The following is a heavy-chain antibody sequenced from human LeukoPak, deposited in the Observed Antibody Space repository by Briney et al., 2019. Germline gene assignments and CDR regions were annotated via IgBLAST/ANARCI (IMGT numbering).Heavy chain of an antibody. V-gene: IGHV1-69*02. J-gene: IGHJ4*02. D-gene: IGHD6-13*01. CDR3: ARGRSSWYADY. CDR1: GGTFSSYT. CDR2: IIPILGIA. Sequence: SVKVSCKASGGTFSSYTISWVRQAPGQGLEWMGRIIPILGIANYAQKFQGRVTITADKSTSTAYMELSSLRSEDTAAYYCARGRSSWYADYWGQGTLVTVSS.